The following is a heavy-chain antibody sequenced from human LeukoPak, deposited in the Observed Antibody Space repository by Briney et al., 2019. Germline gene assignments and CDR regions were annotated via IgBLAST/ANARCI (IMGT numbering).Heavy chain of an antibody. J-gene: IGHJ1*01. D-gene: IGHD3-22*01. CDR2: INWNGGST. CDR1: GFTFDDYG. Sequence: TGGSLRLSCAASGFTFDDYGMSWVRQAPGKGLEWVSGINWNGGSTGYADSVKGRFTIPRDNAKNSLYLQMNSLRAEDTALYYCARVSSGSYYDSSGYSHWGQGTLVTVSS. CDR3: ARVSSGSYYDSSGYSH. V-gene: IGHV3-20*04.